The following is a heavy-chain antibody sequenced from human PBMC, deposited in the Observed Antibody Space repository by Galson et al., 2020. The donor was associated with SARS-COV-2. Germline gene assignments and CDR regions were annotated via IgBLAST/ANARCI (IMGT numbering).Heavy chain of an antibody. Sequence: GGSLRLSCAASGFTFSSYSMNWVRQAPGKGLEWVSYISSSSSTIYYADSVKGRFTISRDNAKNSLYLQMNSLRAEDTAVYYCARDQGRRHYWGQGTLVTVSS. J-gene: IGHJ4*02. CDR3: ARDQGRRHY. CDR2: ISSSSSTI. CDR1: GFTFSSYS. V-gene: IGHV3-48*01.